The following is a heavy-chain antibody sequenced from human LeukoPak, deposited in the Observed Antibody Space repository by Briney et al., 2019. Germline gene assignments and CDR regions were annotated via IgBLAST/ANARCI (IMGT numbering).Heavy chain of an antibody. D-gene: IGHD6-13*01. V-gene: IGHV1-2*02. J-gene: IGHJ4*02. CDR2: INPNSGGT. CDR3: ARAHFSSSWSAFVPGGY. CDR1: GYTFTGYY. Sequence: ASVKVSCKASGYTFTGYYMHWVRQAPGQGLEWMGWINPNSGGTNYAQKFQGRVTMTRDTSISTAYMELSRLRSDDTAVYYCARAHFSSSWSAFVPGGYWGQGTLVTASS.